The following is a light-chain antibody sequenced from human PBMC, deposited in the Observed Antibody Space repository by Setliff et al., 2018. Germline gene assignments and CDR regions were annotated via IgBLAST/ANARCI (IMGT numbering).Light chain of an antibody. V-gene: IGLV2-14*01. J-gene: IGLJ1*01. CDR3: YSYTARTSYV. CDR2: DVS. CDR1: TSDIGTYNY. Sequence: QSVLTQPASVSGSPGQSIPISCSGTTSDIGTYNYVSWYQQYPGKAPQLVIYDVSNRPSGLSNRFSGSKSGNTASLTISGLQAEDEADYYCYSYTARTSYVFGTRTKVTVL.